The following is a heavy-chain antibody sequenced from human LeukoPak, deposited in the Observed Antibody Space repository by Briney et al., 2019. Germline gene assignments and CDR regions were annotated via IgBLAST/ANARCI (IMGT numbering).Heavy chain of an antibody. J-gene: IGHJ4*02. D-gene: IGHD6-6*01. CDR1: GGTFSSYA. CDR2: IIPIFGTA. CDR3: ARAARQLVHGAHFDY. Sequence: SVKVSCKASGGTFSSYAISWVRQAPGHGLEWMGGIIPIFGTANYAQKLQGRVTITADESTSTAYMELSSLRSEDTAVYYCARAARQLVHGAHFDYWGQGTLVTVSS. V-gene: IGHV1-69*01.